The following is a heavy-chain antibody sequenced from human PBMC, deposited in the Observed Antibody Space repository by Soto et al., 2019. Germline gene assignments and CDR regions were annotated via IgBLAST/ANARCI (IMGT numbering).Heavy chain of an antibody. D-gene: IGHD6-6*01. CDR3: IIAARPDAFDI. CDR2: IRSKANSYAT. Sequence: GGSLRLSCAASGFTFSGSAMHWVRQAPGKGLEWVGRIRSKANSYATAYAASVKGRFTISSDDSKNTAYLQMNSLKTEDPAVYYCIIAARPDAFDIWGQGTLVTVSS. CDR1: GFTFSGSA. V-gene: IGHV3-73*01. J-gene: IGHJ3*02.